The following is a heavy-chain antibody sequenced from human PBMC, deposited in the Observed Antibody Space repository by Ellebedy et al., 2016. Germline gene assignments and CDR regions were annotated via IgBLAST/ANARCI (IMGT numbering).Heavy chain of an antibody. CDR2: IYYSGST. D-gene: IGHD6-19*01. CDR3: ARGSRHSSGWDYFDY. CDR1: GGSISSYY. J-gene: IGHJ4*02. Sequence: SETLSLTCTVSGGSISSYYWSWIRQPPGKGLEWIGYIYYSGSTNYNPSLKSRVTISVDTSKNQFSLKLSSVTAADTAVYYCARGSRHSSGWDYFDYWGQGTLVTVSS. V-gene: IGHV4-59*12.